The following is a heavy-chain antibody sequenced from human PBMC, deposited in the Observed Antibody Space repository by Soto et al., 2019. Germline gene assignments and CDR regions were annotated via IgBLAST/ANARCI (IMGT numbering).Heavy chain of an antibody. CDR2: INAGNGNT. Sequence: ASVKVSCKASGYAFTSYAMHWVRQAPGQRLEWMGWINAGNGNTKYSQKFQGRVTITRDTSASTAYMELSSLRSEDTAVYYCAKSATVPATIAYWGQGTLVTVSS. J-gene: IGHJ4*02. CDR3: AKSATVPATIAY. D-gene: IGHD2-2*02. V-gene: IGHV1-3*01. CDR1: GYAFTSYA.